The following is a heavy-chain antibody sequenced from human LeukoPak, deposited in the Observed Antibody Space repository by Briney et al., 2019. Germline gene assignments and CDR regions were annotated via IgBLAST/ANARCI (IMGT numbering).Heavy chain of an antibody. CDR2: ISSSSSYT. Sequence: PGGSLRLSCAASGFTFSDYYMSWLRQAPGKGLEWVSYISSSSSYTNYADSVKGRFTISRDNAKNSLYLQMNSLRAEDTAVYYCARVGYSYGLFDYWGQGTLVTVSS. J-gene: IGHJ4*02. CDR3: ARVGYSYGLFDY. V-gene: IGHV3-11*05. D-gene: IGHD5-18*01. CDR1: GFTFSDYY.